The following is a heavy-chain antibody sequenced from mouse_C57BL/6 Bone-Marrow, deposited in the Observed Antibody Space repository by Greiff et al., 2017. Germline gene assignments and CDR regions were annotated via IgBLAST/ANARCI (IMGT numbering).Heavy chain of an antibody. J-gene: IGHJ2*01. CDR3: ARPLFYY. CDR1: GYTFTSYG. Sequence: VKLVESGAELARPGASVKLSCKASGYTFTSYGISWVKQSTGQGLEWSGEIYPRSGNTYYNEKFKGKATLPADKSSSTAYMELRSLTSEDSAVYFCARPLFYYGGRGTTLTVAS. D-gene: IGHD1-1*01. CDR2: IYPRSGNT. V-gene: IGHV1-81*01.